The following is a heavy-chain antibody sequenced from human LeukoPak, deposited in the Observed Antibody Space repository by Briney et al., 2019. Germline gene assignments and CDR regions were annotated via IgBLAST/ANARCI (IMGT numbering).Heavy chain of an antibody. CDR3: ARDHGASYFDF. CDR2: IYYSGST. J-gene: IGHJ4*02. Sequence: SETLSLTCTVSGGSISSYYWSWIRQPPGKGLEWIGYIYYSGSTNYNPSLKSRVTIPVDTSKNQFSLKLSSVTAADTAVYYCARDHGASYFDFWGQGTLVSVSS. D-gene: IGHD4-17*01. CDR1: GGSISSYY. V-gene: IGHV4-59*01.